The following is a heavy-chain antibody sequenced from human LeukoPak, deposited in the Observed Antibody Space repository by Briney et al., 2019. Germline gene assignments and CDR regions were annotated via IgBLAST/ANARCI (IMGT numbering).Heavy chain of an antibody. D-gene: IGHD4-11*01. CDR2: IKTDGSVT. CDR3: GRDNNYKVDV. J-gene: IGHJ6*04. Sequence: PGGSLTLSCAASGFSFSDYWMVWVRQAPGKGLVWVSNIKTDGSVTNYADSVKGRSTISRDNAKNILYLQMNSLRAEDTAVYYCGRDNNYKVDVWGKGTTVTVSS. V-gene: IGHV3-74*01. CDR1: GFSFSDYW.